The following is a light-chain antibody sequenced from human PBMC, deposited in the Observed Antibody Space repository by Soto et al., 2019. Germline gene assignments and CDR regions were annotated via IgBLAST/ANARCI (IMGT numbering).Light chain of an antibody. CDR2: DNS. Sequence: QSVLTQSSSVSAAAGQKVTISCSGSYSNIGSNFVSWYQHFPGSAPKLLIYDNSQRPSGIPDRFSGSKSGSSATLGITGLQTGDEAYYYCATWDNSLNVVLFGGGTKLT. J-gene: IGLJ2*01. CDR3: ATWDNSLNVVL. CDR1: YSNIGSNF. V-gene: IGLV1-51*01.